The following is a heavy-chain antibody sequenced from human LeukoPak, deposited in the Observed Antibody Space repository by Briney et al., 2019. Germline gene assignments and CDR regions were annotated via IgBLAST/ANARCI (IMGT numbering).Heavy chain of an antibody. CDR1: GFTFRSYG. Sequence: GGSLRLSCAASGFTFRSYGMHWVRQAPGKGLEWVALISYDGNYQYYVDSVKGRFTISRDNAKNSLYLQMNSLRAEDTAVYYCARLAGQQLNYWGQGTLVTVSS. CDR3: ARLAGQQLNY. J-gene: IGHJ4*02. CDR2: ISYDGNYQ. D-gene: IGHD6-13*01. V-gene: IGHV3-30*03.